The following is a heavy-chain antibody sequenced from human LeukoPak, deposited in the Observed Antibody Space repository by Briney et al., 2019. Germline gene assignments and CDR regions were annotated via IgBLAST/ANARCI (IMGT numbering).Heavy chain of an antibody. CDR3: ARFPSYDPHRMDV. J-gene: IGHJ6*02. CDR1: GGSISTYY. D-gene: IGHD3-22*01. V-gene: IGHV4-59*01. CDR2: IYYSGST. Sequence: PSETLSLTCTVSGGSISTYYWSWIRQSPGKGLECIGYIYYSGSTNYNPSPKSRVTISVDTSKNQFSLKLSSVTAADTAVYYCARFPSYDPHRMDVWGQGTTVTVSS.